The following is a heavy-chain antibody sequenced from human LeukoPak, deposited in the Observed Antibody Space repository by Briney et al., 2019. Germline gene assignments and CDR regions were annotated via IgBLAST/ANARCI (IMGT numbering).Heavy chain of an antibody. CDR1: GGSISSYY. Sequence: SETLSLTCTVSGGSISSYYWSWIRQPAGKGLEWIGRIYTSGSTNYNPSLKSRVTMSVDTSKNQFSLKLSSVAAADTAVYYCARVRKDDYDFWSGYSYYMDVWGRGTTVTVSS. CDR3: ARVRKDDYDFWSGYSYYMDV. J-gene: IGHJ6*03. CDR2: IYTSGST. V-gene: IGHV4-4*07. D-gene: IGHD3-3*01.